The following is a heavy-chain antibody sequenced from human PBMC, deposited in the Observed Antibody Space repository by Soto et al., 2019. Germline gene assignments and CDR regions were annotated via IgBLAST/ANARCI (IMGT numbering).Heavy chain of an antibody. CDR3: ARDESSSSRFDP. Sequence: GASVKVSCKASGGTFSSYAISWVRQAPGQGLEWMGGIIPIFGTANYAQKFQGRVTITADESTSTAYMELSSLRSEDTDVYYCARDESSSSRFDPWGQGTLVTVSS. D-gene: IGHD6-6*01. CDR2: IIPIFGTA. V-gene: IGHV1-69*13. CDR1: GGTFSSYA. J-gene: IGHJ5*02.